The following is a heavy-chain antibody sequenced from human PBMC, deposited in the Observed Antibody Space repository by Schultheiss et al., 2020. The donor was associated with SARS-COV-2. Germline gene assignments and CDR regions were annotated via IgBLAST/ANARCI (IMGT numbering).Heavy chain of an antibody. J-gene: IGHJ6*02. CDR1: GFTFSDYY. CDR2: ISSSSSYT. CDR3: ARDRGYCSSTSYYYYGMDV. Sequence: GESLKISCAASGFTFSDYYMSWIRQAPGKGLEWVSYISSSSSYTNYADSVKGRFTISRDNAKNSLYLQMNSLRAEDTAVYYCARDRGYCSSTSYYYYGMDVWGQGTTVTVSS. D-gene: IGHD2-2*01. V-gene: IGHV3-11*06.